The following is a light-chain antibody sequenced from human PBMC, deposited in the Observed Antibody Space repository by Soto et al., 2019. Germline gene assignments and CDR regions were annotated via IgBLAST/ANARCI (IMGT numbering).Light chain of an antibody. J-gene: IGLJ1*01. Sequence: QSVLTQPPSASGSPGQSVAISCTGTNSDVGGYNYVSWYQQHPGKAPKLMIYEVNKRPSGVPDRFSGSKSGNTASLTVSGLQAEDEADYYCSSYAGSRNVFGTGTKVTVL. V-gene: IGLV2-8*01. CDR1: NSDVGGYNY. CDR3: SSYAGSRNV. CDR2: EVN.